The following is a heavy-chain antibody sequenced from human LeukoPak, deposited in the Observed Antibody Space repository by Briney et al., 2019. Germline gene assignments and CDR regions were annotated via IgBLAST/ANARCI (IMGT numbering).Heavy chain of an antibody. J-gene: IGHJ6*02. CDR2: INPNSGGT. CDR1: GYTFTGYY. V-gene: IGHV1-2*02. D-gene: IGHD3-10*01. CDR3: ARKITMVRGAGYYYYGMDV. Sequence: GASVKVSCKASGYTFTGYYMHWVRQAPGQGLEWMGWINPNSGGTNYAQKFQGRVTMTRDTSISTAYMELSRLRSDDTAVYCCARKITMVRGAGYYYYGMDVWGQGTTVTVSS.